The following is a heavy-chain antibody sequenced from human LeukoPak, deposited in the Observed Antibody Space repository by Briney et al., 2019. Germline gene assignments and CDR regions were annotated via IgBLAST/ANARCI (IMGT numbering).Heavy chain of an antibody. CDR3: ARERQDTILHSGAFDI. CDR2: IASDGSHT. CDR1: GFTFSTYF. V-gene: IGHV3-30-3*01. D-gene: IGHD2-21*01. J-gene: IGHJ3*02. Sequence: GGSLRLSCAASGFTFSTYFMHWGRQAPAKGLERVAGIASDGSHTFYVGSVKGRFTISRDNSKNTLYLQMNSLRAEDTAVYFCARERQDTILHSGAFDIWGQGTMVTVSS.